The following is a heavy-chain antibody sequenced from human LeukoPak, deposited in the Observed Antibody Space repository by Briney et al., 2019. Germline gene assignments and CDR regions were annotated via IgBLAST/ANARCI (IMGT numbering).Heavy chain of an antibody. CDR3: ARPRGNSYYFDY. J-gene: IGHJ4*02. D-gene: IGHD4-23*01. CDR1: GYNFPNYW. CDR2: IYPGESDT. V-gene: IGHV5-51*01. Sequence: GESLKISFQGSGYNFPNYWIGWVRQMPGKSLEWVGIIYPGESDTKYSPSFQGQVTISAEKSISTAYLQWSNLKASDTAIYYCARPRGNSYYFDYWGQGTLVTVSS.